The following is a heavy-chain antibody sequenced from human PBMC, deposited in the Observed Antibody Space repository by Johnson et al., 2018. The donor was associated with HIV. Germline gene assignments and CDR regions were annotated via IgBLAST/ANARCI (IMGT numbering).Heavy chain of an antibody. V-gene: IGHV3-30*04. CDR3: ARRGRRADDAFDI. J-gene: IGHJ3*02. D-gene: IGHD3-16*01. Sequence: VQLVESGGGVVQPGRSLRLSCAASGFIFSSYAVHWVRQAPGKGLEWVAVISDDGTNKFYADSVKGRFTISRDNSKNTLYLQMNSLRAEDTSVYYCARRGRRADDAFDIWGQGTMVTVSS. CDR2: ISDDGTNK. CDR1: GFIFSSYA.